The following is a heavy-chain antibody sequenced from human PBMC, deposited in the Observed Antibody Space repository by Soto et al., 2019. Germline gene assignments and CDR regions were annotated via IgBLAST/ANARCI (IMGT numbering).Heavy chain of an antibody. Sequence: GGSLRLSCAASGFTFSTYAMTWVRQAPGRGLEWVSSLSGSGDSTYYADSVKGRFTMSRDNSKNTLYLQMNSLRAEDTAVYYCAKDGVNWGWGGHGMDVRGQETTVTISS. CDR2: LSGSGDST. CDR1: GFTFSTYA. J-gene: IGHJ6*02. CDR3: AKDGVNWGWGGHGMDV. V-gene: IGHV3-23*01. D-gene: IGHD7-27*01.